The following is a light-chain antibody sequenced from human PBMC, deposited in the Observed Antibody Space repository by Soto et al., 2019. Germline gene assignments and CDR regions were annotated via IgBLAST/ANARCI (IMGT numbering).Light chain of an antibody. J-gene: IGKJ5*01. CDR1: QDISNF. Sequence: DIQMTQSPSSLSASIGDRVTITCRASQDISNFLAWYRQKPGKDPKLLVSGASALQSGVPSRFSGSGSGTDFTHTVGSLQPEDVATYYCQQYLSAPITFGQGTRLE. CDR3: QQYLSAPIT. CDR2: GAS. V-gene: IGKV1-27*01.